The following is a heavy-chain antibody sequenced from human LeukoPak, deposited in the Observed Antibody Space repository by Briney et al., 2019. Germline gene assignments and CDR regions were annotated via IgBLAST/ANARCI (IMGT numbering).Heavy chain of an antibody. Sequence: SETLSLTCTVSGGSISSSNYYWGCIRQPPGKEAEWNGSIYYSGAAYYNPSRESRVTLSVDTSKNQFSLKLRSVSAVNTAVYFCARHAYYERRAHAFNVWGQGTMVTVSS. CDR3: ARHAYYERRAHAFNV. CDR1: GGSISSSNYY. V-gene: IGHV4-39*01. J-gene: IGHJ3*01. D-gene: IGHD3-22*01. CDR2: IYYSGAA.